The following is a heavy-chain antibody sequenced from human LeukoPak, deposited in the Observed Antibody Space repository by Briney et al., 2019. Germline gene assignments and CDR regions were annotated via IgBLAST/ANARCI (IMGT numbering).Heavy chain of an antibody. V-gene: IGHV3-66*01. CDR3: ARDLETDISDAFDI. J-gene: IGHJ3*02. Sequence: GGSLRLSCAASGFTVSSHYMSWVRQAPGKGLETVSVLYSGGTTYYADSVKGRFTISRDNSKNTLYLQMNSLRAEDTAVYYCARDLETDISDAFDIWGRGTMVTVSS. CDR1: GFTVSSHY. CDR2: LYSGGTT. D-gene: IGHD3-9*01.